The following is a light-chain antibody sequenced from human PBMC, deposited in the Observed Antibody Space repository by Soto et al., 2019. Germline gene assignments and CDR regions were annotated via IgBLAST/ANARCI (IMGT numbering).Light chain of an antibody. J-gene: IGKJ2*01. V-gene: IGKV3-20*01. CDR3: HQYGSSPSYT. CDR2: VAS. Sequence: EIVLTQSPGTLSLSPGERATLSCRASQSVSSSSYLAWYQQKPGQAPRLLIYVASSRATGIPDRFSGSGSGTDFTLTLSRLEPEDFAGYYCHQYGSSPSYTFGQGTKLESK. CDR1: QSVSSSSY.